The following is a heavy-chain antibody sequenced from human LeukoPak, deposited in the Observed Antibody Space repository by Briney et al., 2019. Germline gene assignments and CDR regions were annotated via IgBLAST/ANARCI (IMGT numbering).Heavy chain of an antibody. J-gene: IGHJ4*02. V-gene: IGHV1-2*02. CDR2: INPNSGGT. CDR3: ARAIFGGIAAAGTNY. CDR1: GYTFTGYY. Sequence: ASVKVSCKASGYTFTGYYMHWVRQAPGQGLEWMRWINPNSGGTNYAQKFQGRVTMTRDTSISTAYMELSRLRSDDTAVYYCARAIFGGIAAAGTNYWGQGTLVTVSS. D-gene: IGHD6-13*01.